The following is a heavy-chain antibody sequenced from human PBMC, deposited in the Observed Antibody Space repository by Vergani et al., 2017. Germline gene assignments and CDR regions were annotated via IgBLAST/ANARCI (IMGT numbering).Heavy chain of an antibody. J-gene: IGHJ5*02. D-gene: IGHD6-19*01. CDR1: GFTFSSYA. V-gene: IGHV3-23*01. CDR3: AKDVFGSIAVAGGPNWFDP. Sequence: EVQLLESGGGLVQPGGSLRLSCAASGFTFSSYAMSWVRQAPGKGLEWVSAISGSGGSTSYADSVKGRFTISRDNSKNMLYLQMNSRRAEDTAVYYCAKDVFGSIAVAGGPNWFDPWGQGTLVTVSS. CDR2: ISGSGGST.